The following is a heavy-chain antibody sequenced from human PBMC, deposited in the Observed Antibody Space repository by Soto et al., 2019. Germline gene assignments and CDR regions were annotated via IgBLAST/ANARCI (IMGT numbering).Heavy chain of an antibody. Sequence: GGSLRLSCAASGFTFSSYAMHWVRQAPGKGLEWVAVISYDGSNKYYADSVKGRFTISRDNSKNTLYLQMNSLRAEDTAVYYCARSGGYFDYWGQGTLVTVSS. D-gene: IGHD3-10*01. V-gene: IGHV3-30-3*01. J-gene: IGHJ4*02. CDR2: ISYDGSNK. CDR3: ARSGGYFDY. CDR1: GFTFSSYA.